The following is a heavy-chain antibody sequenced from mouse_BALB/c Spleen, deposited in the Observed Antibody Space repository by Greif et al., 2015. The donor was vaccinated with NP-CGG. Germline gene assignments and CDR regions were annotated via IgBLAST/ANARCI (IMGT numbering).Heavy chain of an antibody. Sequence: VQLKESGPRLVKPSQTLSLTCSVTGDSITSGYWNWIRKFPGNKLEYMGYISYSGSTYCNPSLKSRISITRDTSKNXCYLQLNSVTTEDTATYYCARWVLGRAMDYWGQGTSVTVSS. D-gene: IGHD4-1*01. CDR3: ARWVLGRAMDY. J-gene: IGHJ4*01. V-gene: IGHV3-8*02. CDR2: ISYSGST. CDR1: GDSITSGY.